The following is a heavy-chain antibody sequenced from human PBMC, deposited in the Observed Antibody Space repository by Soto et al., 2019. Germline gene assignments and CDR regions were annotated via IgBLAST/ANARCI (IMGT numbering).Heavy chain of an antibody. Sequence: SETLSLTCTVSGGSISGYYWSRIRQPPGKGLEWIGYMYNTGSTVYNPSLKSRVTISVDTSKNQISLKLSSVTAADTAVYYCASDQGLAVAVFDYWGQGTLVTVSS. D-gene: IGHD6-19*01. CDR3: ASDQGLAVAVFDY. CDR2: MYNTGST. J-gene: IGHJ4*02. V-gene: IGHV4-59*01. CDR1: GGSISGYY.